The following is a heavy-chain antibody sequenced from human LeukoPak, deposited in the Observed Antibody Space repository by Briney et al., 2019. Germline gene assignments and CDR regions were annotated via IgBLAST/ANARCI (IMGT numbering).Heavy chain of an antibody. CDR3: ARQAYCSSTSCYGFDY. CDR2: IYYSGST. V-gene: IGHV4-59*08. J-gene: IGHJ4*02. CDR1: GGSISSYY. D-gene: IGHD2-2*01. Sequence: SETLSLTCTVSGGSISSYYWSWIRQPPGKGLEWIGYIYYSGSTNYNPSLKSRVTISVDTSKKQFSLKLSSVTAADTAVYYCARQAYCSSTSCYGFDYWGQGTLVTVSS.